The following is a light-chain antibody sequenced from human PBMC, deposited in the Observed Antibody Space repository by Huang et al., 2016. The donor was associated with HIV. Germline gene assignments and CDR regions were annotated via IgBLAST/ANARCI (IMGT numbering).Light chain of an antibody. CDR3: QQYGDSPSFT. Sequence: EIVLTQSPGTLSLSPGERATLSCRASQTISNNYLAWYQQKSGQAPRLLIYGASNRATDIPDRFSGSGSGTDFTLTISRLEPEDFAVYYCQQYGDSPSFTFGPGTKVDI. V-gene: IGKV3-20*01. CDR1: QTISNNY. J-gene: IGKJ3*01. CDR2: GAS.